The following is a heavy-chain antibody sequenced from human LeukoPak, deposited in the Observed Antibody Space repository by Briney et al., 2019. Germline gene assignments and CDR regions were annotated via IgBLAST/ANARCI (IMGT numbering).Heavy chain of an antibody. CDR3: ARDRRVYGVQDAFDI. D-gene: IGHD4-17*01. CDR2: ISSSSSYI. J-gene: IGHJ3*02. Sequence: GGSLRLSCAASGFTFSSYSMNWVRQAPGKGLEWVSSISSSSSYIYYADSVKGRFTISRDNAKNSLYLQMNSLRAEDTAVYYCARDRRVYGVQDAFDIWGQGTMVTVSS. CDR1: GFTFSSYS. V-gene: IGHV3-21*01.